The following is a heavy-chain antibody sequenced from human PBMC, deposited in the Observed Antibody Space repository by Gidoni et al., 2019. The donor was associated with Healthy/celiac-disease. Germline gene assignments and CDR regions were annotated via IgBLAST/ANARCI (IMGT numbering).Heavy chain of an antibody. J-gene: IGHJ4*02. CDR1: GGSISSYY. Sequence: QVQLPESGPGLVKPSETLSLTCTVSGGSISSYYCSWIRQPPGKGLEWIGYIYYSGSTTYNPSLKGRVTISVDTSKNQFSLKLSSVTAADTAVYYCARHQYSSGYFSRGPQFDYWGQGTLVTVSS. CDR3: ARHQYSSGYFSRGPQFDY. D-gene: IGHD3-22*01. CDR2: IYYSGST. V-gene: IGHV4-59*08.